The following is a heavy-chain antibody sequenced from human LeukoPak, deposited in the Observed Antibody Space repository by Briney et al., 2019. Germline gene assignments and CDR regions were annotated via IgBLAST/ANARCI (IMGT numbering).Heavy chain of an antibody. Sequence: GESLKISCKGSGYSFASYWIGWVRQMPGKGLEWMGTIYPGDSDTRYSPSFQGRVTISAYMSINTAYLQWSSLKASDTAMYYCARRVSYYGSDYWGQGTLVIVSS. J-gene: IGHJ4*02. CDR2: IYPGDSDT. CDR3: ARRVSYYGSDY. V-gene: IGHV5-51*01. CDR1: GYSFASYW. D-gene: IGHD3-10*01.